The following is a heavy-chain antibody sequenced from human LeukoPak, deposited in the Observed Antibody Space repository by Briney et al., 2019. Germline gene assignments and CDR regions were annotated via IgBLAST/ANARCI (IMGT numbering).Heavy chain of an antibody. J-gene: IGHJ4*02. CDR2: IYHSGSA. CDR3: ARVDPPRRLDY. CDR1: GGSVSSTNS. D-gene: IGHD1-14*01. V-gene: IGHV4-4*02. Sequence: AGTLSLTCAVSGGSVSSTNSWSWVRQSPGKGLERIGEIYHSGSANYNPSLRSRVTMSLDKSKNQFSLKLSSVAAADTAVYYCARVDPPRRLDYWGQGTLVTVSS.